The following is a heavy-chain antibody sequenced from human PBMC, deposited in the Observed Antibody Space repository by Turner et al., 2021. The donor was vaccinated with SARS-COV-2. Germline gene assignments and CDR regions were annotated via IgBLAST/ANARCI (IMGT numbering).Heavy chain of an antibody. V-gene: IGHV3-33*01. Sequence: QVQLVESGGGVVQPGRSLRLSCEASGFTFSNHGMHWARQAPGKGLGWVTMFWNDGSNKYYTDSVRGRFTISRDNSKTTLYLQMNSLRAEDTAVYYCARGCGGSSGCFLIDYWGQGTLVTVSS. J-gene: IGHJ4*02. CDR1: GFTFSNHG. CDR2: FWNDGSNK. D-gene: IGHD6-19*01. CDR3: ARGCGGSSGCFLIDY.